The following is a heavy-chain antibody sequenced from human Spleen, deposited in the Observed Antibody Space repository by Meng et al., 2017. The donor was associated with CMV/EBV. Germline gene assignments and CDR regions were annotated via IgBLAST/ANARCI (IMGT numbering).Heavy chain of an antibody. CDR3: IWNDLGDY. D-gene: IGHD1-1*01. J-gene: IGHJ4*02. V-gene: IGHV3-15*01. Sequence: EVQLVVAGGDSVKTGGSLRLSCAGSGFTFSNAWMSWVRQATGKGLEWVGRIKSKTDGETADYNAPVKGRFTISRDDSKNTLYLQMNSLKTEDTAIYYCIWNDLGDYWGQGTLVTVSS. CDR2: IKSKTDGETA. CDR1: GFTFSNAW.